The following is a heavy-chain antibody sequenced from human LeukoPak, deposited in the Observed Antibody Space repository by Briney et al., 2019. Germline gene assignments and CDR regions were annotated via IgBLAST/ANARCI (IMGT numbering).Heavy chain of an antibody. J-gene: IGHJ2*01. CDR1: GFTVSSNY. CDR3: ARGKVYYYDSSGYSYYWYFDL. CDR2: IYSGGST. D-gene: IGHD3-22*01. V-gene: IGHV3-66*01. Sequence: GGSLRLSCAASGFTVSSNYMSWVRQAPGKGLEWVSVIYSGGSTYYADSVKGRFTISRDNSKNTLYLQMNSLRAEDTAVYYCARGKVYYYDSSGYSYYWYFDLWGRGTLVTVSS.